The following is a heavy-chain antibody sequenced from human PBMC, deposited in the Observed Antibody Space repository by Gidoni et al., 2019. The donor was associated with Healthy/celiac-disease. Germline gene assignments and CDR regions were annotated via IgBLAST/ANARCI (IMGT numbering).Heavy chain of an antibody. CDR2: ISGSGGST. CDR3: AKVPDIVVVTAYDY. V-gene: IGHV3-23*01. Sequence: EVQLLESGGGLVQPGGSLRPPCAASGFTFSSYAMSWVRQAPGKGLEWVSAISGSGGSTYYADSVKGRFTISRDNSKNTLYLQMNSLRAEDTAVYYCAKVPDIVVVTAYDYWGQGTLVTVSS. D-gene: IGHD2-21*02. CDR1: GFTFSSYA. J-gene: IGHJ4*02.